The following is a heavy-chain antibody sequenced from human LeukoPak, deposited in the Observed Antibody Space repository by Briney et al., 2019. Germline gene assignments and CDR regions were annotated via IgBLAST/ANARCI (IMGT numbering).Heavy chain of an antibody. J-gene: IGHJ4*02. V-gene: IGHV3-23*01. CDR1: GFTFSSYG. D-gene: IGHD6-19*01. CDR3: AKGRGSGWPYYFDY. CDR2: IIDSGGST. Sequence: PGGSLRLSCTASGFTFSSYGMNWVRQAPGKGLEWVSAIIDSGGSTYYADSVKGRFTISRDNSKNTLYLQMNSLRAEDTAVYYCAKGRGSGWPYYFDYWGQGTLVSVSS.